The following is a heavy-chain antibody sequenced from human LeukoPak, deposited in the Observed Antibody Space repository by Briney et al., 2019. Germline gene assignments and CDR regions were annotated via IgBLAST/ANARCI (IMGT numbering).Heavy chain of an antibody. CDR1: GGTFSSYA. CDR3: AREDTFYLADGHYYYYMDV. CDR2: INAGNGNT. V-gene: IGHV1-3*03. Sequence: ASVKVSCKASGGTFSSYAISWVRQAPGQGLEWMGWINAGNGNTKYSQEFQGRVTITRDTSASTAYVELSSLRSEDMAVYYCAREDTFYLADGHYYYYMDVWGKGTTVTVSS. D-gene: IGHD3-16*01. J-gene: IGHJ6*03.